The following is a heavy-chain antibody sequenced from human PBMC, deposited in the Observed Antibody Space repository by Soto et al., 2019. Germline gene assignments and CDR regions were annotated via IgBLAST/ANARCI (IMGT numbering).Heavy chain of an antibody. CDR1: GGSISSVGYD. CDR3: ARETVGTIDR. D-gene: IGHD5-12*01. V-gene: IGHV4-31*03. Sequence: QVQMQESGPGLVKPSQTLSLTCTVSGGSISSVGYDWSWIRQHPGKGLEWIGYIYNSGSTHDKPSLKSRITMSVDTSKNQFSLKLSSVTVADTAVYFCARETVGTIDRWGQGTLVTVSS. J-gene: IGHJ5*02. CDR2: IYNSGST.